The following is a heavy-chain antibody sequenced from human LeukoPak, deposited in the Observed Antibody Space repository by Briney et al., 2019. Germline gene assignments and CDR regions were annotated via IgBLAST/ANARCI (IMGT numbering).Heavy chain of an antibody. Sequence: SETLSLTCAVYGGSFSGYYWSWIRQPPGKGLEWIGEINHSGSTNYNPSLKSRVTISVDTSKNQFSLKLSSVTAADTAVYYCARVLLTGYPWWFDPWGQGTLVTVSS. CDR1: GGSFSGYY. V-gene: IGHV4-34*09. J-gene: IGHJ5*02. D-gene: IGHD3-9*01. CDR3: ARVLLTGYPWWFDP. CDR2: INHSGST.